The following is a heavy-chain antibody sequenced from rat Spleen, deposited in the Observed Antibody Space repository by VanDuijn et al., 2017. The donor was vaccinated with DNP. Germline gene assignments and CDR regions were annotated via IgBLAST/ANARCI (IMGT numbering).Heavy chain of an antibody. J-gene: IGHJ2*01. V-gene: IGHV5-22*01. CDR3: ARHVLPLRVWDY. CDR2: ISYDGGSI. CDR1: GFTFSDYY. D-gene: IGHD4-1*01. Sequence: EVQLVESGGGLVQPGRSLRLSCVASGFTFSDYYMAWVRQAPTKGLEWVAYISYDGGSIYNGDSVKGRFTISRENAKSTLYLQMNSLRSEDMATYYCARHVLPLRVWDYWGQGVMVTVSS.